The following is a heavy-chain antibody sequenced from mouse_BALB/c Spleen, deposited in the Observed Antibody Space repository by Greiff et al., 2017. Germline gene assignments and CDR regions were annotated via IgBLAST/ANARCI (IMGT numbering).Heavy chain of an antibody. Sequence: EVQLVESGPGLVKPSQSLSLTCSVTGYSITSGYYWNWIRQFPGNKLEWMGYISYDGSNNYNPSLKNRISITRDTSKNQFFLKLNSVTTEDTATYYCARSYYRYDWFAYWGQGTLVTVS. V-gene: IGHV3-6*02. CDR1: GYSITSGYY. J-gene: IGHJ3*01. CDR3: ARSYYRYDWFAY. CDR2: ISYDGSN. D-gene: IGHD2-14*01.